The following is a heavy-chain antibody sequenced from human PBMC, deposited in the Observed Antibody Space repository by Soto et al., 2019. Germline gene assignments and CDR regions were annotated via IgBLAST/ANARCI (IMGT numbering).Heavy chain of an antibody. CDR3: AGGTDGKKVAY. CDR2: FYYTGST. D-gene: IGHD5-12*01. CDR1: DGSVSSEHYY. Sequence: QVQLQESGPGLVKSSETLSLTCTVSDGSVSSEHYYWNWIRQPPGKGLEWIGYFYYTGSTNYNPSLESRLTMSVDMSKNHFSLKLSSVTAADTAVYYCAGGTDGKKVAYWGQGTLVTFSS. J-gene: IGHJ4*02. V-gene: IGHV4-61*03.